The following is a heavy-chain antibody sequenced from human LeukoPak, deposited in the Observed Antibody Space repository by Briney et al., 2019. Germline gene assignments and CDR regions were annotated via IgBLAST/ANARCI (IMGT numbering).Heavy chain of an antibody. CDR1: GFIFNKHA. V-gene: IGHV3-23*01. D-gene: IGHD4/OR15-4a*01. J-gene: IGHJ4*02. CDR3: AKERDYGPADY. CDR2: LSGSGSST. Sequence: GGSLRLSCVASGFIFNKHAMSWVRQAPGKGLEWVSGLSGSGSSTDYADSVKGRFAVSRDDSKNTLFLQMNSLRAEDTAIYYCAKERDYGPADYWGQGTLVTVSS.